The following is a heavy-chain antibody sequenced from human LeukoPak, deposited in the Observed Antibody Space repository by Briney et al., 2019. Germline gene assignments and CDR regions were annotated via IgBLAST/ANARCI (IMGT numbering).Heavy chain of an antibody. CDR1: GFTFSSYA. J-gene: IGHJ4*02. CDR2: ISYDGSNK. V-gene: IGHV3-30-3*01. CDR3: ARVSEMEYSSGWYYFDY. Sequence: PGGSLRLSCAASGFTFSSYAIHWVRQAPGKGLEWVAVISYDGSNKYYADSVKGRFTISRDNAKNSLYLQMNSLRAEDTAVYYCARVSEMEYSSGWYYFDYWGQGTLVTVSS. D-gene: IGHD6-19*01.